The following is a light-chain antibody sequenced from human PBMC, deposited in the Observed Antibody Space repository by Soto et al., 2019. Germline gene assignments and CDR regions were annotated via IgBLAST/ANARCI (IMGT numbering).Light chain of an antibody. CDR2: DVS. CDR1: SGDVGGYNY. CDR3: SSYTSSSTLVG. Sequence: QSVLTQPASVSGSPGQSITISCTGTSGDVGGYNYVSWYQQHPGKAPQLMIYDVSNRPSGVSDRFSGSKSGNTASLTISGLQAEDEADYYCSSYTSSSTLVGFGGGTKLTV. J-gene: IGLJ2*01. V-gene: IGLV2-14*01.